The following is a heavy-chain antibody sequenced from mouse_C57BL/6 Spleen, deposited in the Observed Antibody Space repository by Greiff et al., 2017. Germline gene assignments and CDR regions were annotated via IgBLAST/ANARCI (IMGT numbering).Heavy chain of an antibody. CDR1: GFSLTSYG. V-gene: IGHV2-2*01. J-gene: IGHJ2*01. CDR2: IWSGGST. CDR3: ATDYYGSSYGFDY. Sequence: QVHVKQSGPGLVQPSQSLSITCTVSGFSLTSYGVHWVRQSPGKGLEWLGVIWSGGSTDYNAAFISRLSISKDNSKSQVFFKMNSLQADDTAIYYCATDYYGSSYGFDYWGQGTTLTVSS. D-gene: IGHD1-1*01.